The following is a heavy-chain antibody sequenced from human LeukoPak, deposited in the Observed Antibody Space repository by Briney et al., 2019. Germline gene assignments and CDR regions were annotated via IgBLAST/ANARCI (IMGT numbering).Heavy chain of an antibody. J-gene: IGHJ4*02. CDR1: GCTFGDYT. V-gene: IGHV3-9*03. D-gene: IGHD3-3*01. CDR2: ITCDGGNI. Sequence: PGGSLRLSCVTSGCTFGDYTMDWVRQVPGKGLEWLSGITCDGGNIAYADSVKGRFTISRDNAKSSLYLQMNSLRNEDMALYFCAKGYTFHGVAHDSGYFDYWGQGTLVTVSS. CDR3: AKGYTFHGVAHDSGYFDY.